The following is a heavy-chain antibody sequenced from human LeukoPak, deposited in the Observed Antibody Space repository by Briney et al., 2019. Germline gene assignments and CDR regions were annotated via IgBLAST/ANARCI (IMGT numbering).Heavy chain of an antibody. V-gene: IGHV4-59*01. Sequence: SETLSLTCTVSGGSISSYYWSWIRRPPGKGLEWIGYIYYSGSTNYNPSLTSRVTISVDTSKNQFSLKLSSVTAADTAVYYCASSSSWYSSLGYFDYWGQGTLVTVSS. CDR3: ASSSSWYSSLGYFDY. D-gene: IGHD6-13*01. CDR2: IYYSGST. J-gene: IGHJ4*02. CDR1: GGSISSYY.